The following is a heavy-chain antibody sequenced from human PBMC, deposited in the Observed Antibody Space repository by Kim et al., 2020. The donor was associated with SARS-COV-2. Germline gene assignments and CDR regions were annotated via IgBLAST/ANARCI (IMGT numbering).Heavy chain of an antibody. Sequence: SETLSLTCTVSGGSINSISYYWSWIRQPAGKGLEWIGRVFTRGTTNYSPSLKSRVTISVDTSKNQFSLRLSSLTAADTAVYYCAREYNNPKGIYFDFWGQGILVTVSS. CDR3: AREYNNPKGIYFDF. D-gene: IGHD1-20*01. CDR2: VFTRGTT. V-gene: IGHV4-61*02. J-gene: IGHJ4*02. CDR1: GGSINSISYY.